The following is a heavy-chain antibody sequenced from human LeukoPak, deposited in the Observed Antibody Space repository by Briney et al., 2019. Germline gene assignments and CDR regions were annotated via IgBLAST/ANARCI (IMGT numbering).Heavy chain of an antibody. V-gene: IGHV1-69*04. CDR2: IIPILGIA. CDR1: GGTFSSYA. Sequence: ASVKVSCKASGGTFSSYAISWVRQAPGRGLEWMGRIIPILGIANYAQKFQGRVTITADKSTSTAYMELSSLRSEDTAVYYCARVEGCSSTSCYDAEYFRHWGQGTLVTVSS. J-gene: IGHJ1*01. D-gene: IGHD2-2*01. CDR3: ARVEGCSSTSCYDAEYFRH.